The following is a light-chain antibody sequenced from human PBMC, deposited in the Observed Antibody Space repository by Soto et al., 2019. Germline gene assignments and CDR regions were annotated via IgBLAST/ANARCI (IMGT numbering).Light chain of an antibody. CDR2: KAS. Sequence: DIQMTQSPSTLSGSVGDRVTITCRASQTISSWLAWYQQKPGKATKLLIYKASTLKSGVPSRFSGSGSGTEFTLTISSLRPDDFATYYCQHYNSYSEAFGQGTKGDIK. CDR1: QTISSW. V-gene: IGKV1-5*03. J-gene: IGKJ1*01. CDR3: QHYNSYSEA.